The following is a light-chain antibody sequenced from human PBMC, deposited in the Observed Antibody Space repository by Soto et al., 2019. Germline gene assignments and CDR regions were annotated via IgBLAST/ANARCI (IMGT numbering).Light chain of an antibody. CDR2: GAS. CDR3: QDSSTSPWP. V-gene: IGKV3-20*01. CDR1: QSVSNNY. J-gene: IGKJ1*01. Sequence: EIVLTQSPGTLSLSPGERATLSCRASQSVSNNYLAWYQQKPGQAPRLLIYGASNRATGIPDRFSGSGSGTDFTLTISSLEPEDSAVYYCQDSSTSPWPFGQGTKVDIK.